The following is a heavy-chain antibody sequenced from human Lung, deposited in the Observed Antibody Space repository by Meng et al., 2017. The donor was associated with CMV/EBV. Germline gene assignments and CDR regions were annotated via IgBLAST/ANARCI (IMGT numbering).Heavy chain of an antibody. CDR2: VYYSGST. D-gene: IGHD6-13*01. Sequence: SXTLSLXCTVSGGSVSSGSFYWSWIRQPPGEGLEWIGLVYYSGSTNYNPALKSRVTMSIDTSKNQFSLKLSSVTAADTAMYYCARVPQNIAAAGISAFDIXRQGXMVTVSS. V-gene: IGHV4-61*01. J-gene: IGHJ3*02. CDR3: ARVPQNIAAAGISAFDI. CDR1: GGSVSSGSFY.